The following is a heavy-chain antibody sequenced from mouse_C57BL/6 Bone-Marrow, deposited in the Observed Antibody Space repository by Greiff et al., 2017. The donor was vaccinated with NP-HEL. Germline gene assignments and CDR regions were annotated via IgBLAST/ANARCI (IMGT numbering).Heavy chain of an antibody. Sequence: VQLQQPGAELMKPGASVKLSCKATGYTFTGYWIEWVKQRPGQGLEWIGEILPGSGSTNYNEKFKGKATFTADTSSNTAYMQLSSLTTEDSAIYYCAWSFYYYGSRGALDYWGQGTSVTVSS. CDR2: ILPGSGST. CDR3: AWSFYYYGSRGALDY. J-gene: IGHJ4*01. CDR1: GYTFTGYW. D-gene: IGHD1-1*01. V-gene: IGHV1-9*01.